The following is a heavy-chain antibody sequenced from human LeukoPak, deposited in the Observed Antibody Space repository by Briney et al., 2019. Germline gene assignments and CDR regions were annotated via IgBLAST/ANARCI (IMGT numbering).Heavy chain of an antibody. CDR3: AGVLRYDSSGYYYPSYYFDY. CDR2: IYYSGST. D-gene: IGHD3-22*01. Sequence: PSETLSLTCTVSGGSISSYYWSWIRQPPGKGLEWIGYIYYSGSTNYNPSLKSRVTISVDTSKNQFSLKLSSVTAADTAVYYCAGVLRYDSSGYYYPSYYFDYWGQGTLVTVSS. J-gene: IGHJ4*02. V-gene: IGHV4-59*08. CDR1: GGSISSYY.